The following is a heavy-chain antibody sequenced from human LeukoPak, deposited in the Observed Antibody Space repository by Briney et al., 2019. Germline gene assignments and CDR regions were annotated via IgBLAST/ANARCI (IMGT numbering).Heavy chain of an antibody. CDR1: GFTFSSYW. CDR3: ARYCSSTSCYLHGMDI. D-gene: IGHD2-2*01. V-gene: IGHV3-74*01. Sequence: PGGSLRLSCAASGFTFSSYWMHWVRQAPGKGLVWVSRINSDGSSTSYADSVKGRFTISRDNAKNTLYLQMNSLRAEDTAVYYCARYCSSTSCYLHGMDIWGQGTTVTVSS. J-gene: IGHJ6*02. CDR2: INSDGSST.